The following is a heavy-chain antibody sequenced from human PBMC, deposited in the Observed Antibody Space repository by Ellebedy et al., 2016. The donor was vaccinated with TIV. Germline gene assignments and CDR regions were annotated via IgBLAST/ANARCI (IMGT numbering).Heavy chain of an antibody. CDR2: ISVYNGNT. J-gene: IGHJ5*02. V-gene: IGHV1-18*01. CDR1: GYTFTSYG. Sequence: AASVKVSCKASGYTFTSYGISWVRQAPGQGLEWMGWISVYNGNTNYAQKLQGRVTFTTDTSTSTAYMGLRSLRSDDTAVYYCARVAGRYGFDPWGQGTLVTVSS. D-gene: IGHD3-9*01. CDR3: ARVAGRYGFDP.